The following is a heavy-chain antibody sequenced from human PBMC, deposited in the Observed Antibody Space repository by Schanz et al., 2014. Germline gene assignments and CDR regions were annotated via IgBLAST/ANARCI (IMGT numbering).Heavy chain of an antibody. CDR2: INTNTANP. D-gene: IGHD5-12*01. V-gene: IGHV7-4-1*02. Sequence: QVQLIQSGAEVKKPGASVKVSCKASGYTFTSDSMHWVRQAPGQGLEWMGWINTNTANPTYAQGFTGRFVYTLDASVTTAYLEISSLKAEDTAVYYCARGYSGYSHFDYWGQGALVTGSS. J-gene: IGHJ4*02. CDR1: GYTFTSDS. CDR3: ARGYSGYSHFDY.